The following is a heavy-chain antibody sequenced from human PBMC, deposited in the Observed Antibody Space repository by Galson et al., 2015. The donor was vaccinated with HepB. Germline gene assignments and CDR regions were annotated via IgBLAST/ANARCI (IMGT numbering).Heavy chain of an antibody. CDR3: ARTNPEPYYDFWSGYYYYYYMDV. Sequence: LSLTCTVSGGSISSYYWSWIRQPPGKGLEWIGYIYYSGSTNYNPSLKSRVTISVDTSKNQFSLKLSPVTAADTAVYYCARTNPEPYYDFWSGYYYYYYMDVWGKGTTVTVSS. CDR2: IYYSGST. V-gene: IGHV4-59*01. D-gene: IGHD3-3*01. J-gene: IGHJ6*03. CDR1: GGSISSYY.